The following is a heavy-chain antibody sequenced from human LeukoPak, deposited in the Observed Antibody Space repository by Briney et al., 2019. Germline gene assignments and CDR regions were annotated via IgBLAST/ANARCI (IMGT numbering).Heavy chain of an antibody. D-gene: IGHD6-19*01. V-gene: IGHV3-11*01. CDR2: ISSSGSTL. CDR3: ARRTAEQWTSIYYFDY. CDR1: GFTFSDND. Sequence: GGSLRLSCAASGFTFSDNDMSWIRQAPGKGLEWVSYISSSGSTLYYADSVKGRFTISRDNAKNSLYLQMSSLTAEDTAVYYCARRTAEQWTSIYYFDYWGQGTLVTVSS. J-gene: IGHJ4*02.